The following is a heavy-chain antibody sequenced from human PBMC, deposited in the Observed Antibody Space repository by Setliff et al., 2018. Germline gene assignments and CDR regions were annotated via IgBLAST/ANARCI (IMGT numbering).Heavy chain of an antibody. CDR1: GFTFGDYA. CDR3: AKGVGSYYTSMYFDY. D-gene: IGHD1-26*01. V-gene: IGHV3-23*01. CDR2: ISWNSGIV. Sequence: GGSLRLSCTASGFTFGDYAMSWVRQAPGKGLEWVSGISWNSGIVAYADSVMGRFTISRDNSKNTLYLQMNSLRAEDTAVYYCAKGVGSYYTSMYFDYWGQGTLVTVSS. J-gene: IGHJ4*02.